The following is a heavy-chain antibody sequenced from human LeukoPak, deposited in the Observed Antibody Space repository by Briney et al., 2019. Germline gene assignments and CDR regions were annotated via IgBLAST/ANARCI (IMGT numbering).Heavy chain of an antibody. CDR1: GFTFSSYA. D-gene: IGHD1-26*01. J-gene: IGHJ4*02. CDR3: ARRGATRTVDY. V-gene: IGHV3-23*01. Sequence: GGSLRLSCAASGFTFSSYAMAWVRQAPGKGPEWVSSIDGDGDDKYYADFVKGRFTISRDNSKNTLYLQMNSLRAEDTAVYYCARRGATRTVDYWGQGTLVTVSS. CDR2: IDGDGDDK.